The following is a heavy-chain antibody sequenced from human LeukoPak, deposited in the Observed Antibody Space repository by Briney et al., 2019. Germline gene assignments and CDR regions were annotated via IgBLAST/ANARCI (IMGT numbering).Heavy chain of an antibody. CDR1: GGSISSNY. V-gene: IGHV4-4*07. J-gene: IGHJ2*01. CDR2: IYSSGNT. D-gene: IGHD3-22*01. Sequence: SETLSLTCTVSGGSISSNYWSWIRQPAGKGLEYIGRIYSSGNTNYNPSLKSRVTMSVDTSKNQFSLLLHSVTAADTAVYYCARVWLSSGSYWYFDFWGRATLVIVSS. CDR3: ARVWLSSGSYWYFDF.